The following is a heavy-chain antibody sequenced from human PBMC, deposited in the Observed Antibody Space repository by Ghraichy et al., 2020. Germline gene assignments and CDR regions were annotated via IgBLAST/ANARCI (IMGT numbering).Heavy chain of an antibody. V-gene: IGHV1-8*01. CDR3: ARGERITIFGVVYNWFDP. Sequence: ASVKVSCKASGYTFTSYDINWVRQATGQGLEWMGWMNPNSGNTGYAQKFQGRVTMTRNTSISTAYMELSSLRSEDTAVYYCARGERITIFGVVYNWFDPWGQGTLVTVSS. CDR2: MNPNSGNT. CDR1: GYTFTSYD. J-gene: IGHJ5*02. D-gene: IGHD3-3*01.